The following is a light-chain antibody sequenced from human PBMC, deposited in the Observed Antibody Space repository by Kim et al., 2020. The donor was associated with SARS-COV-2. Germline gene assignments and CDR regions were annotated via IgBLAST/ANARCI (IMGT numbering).Light chain of an antibody. CDR3: QAWDSSTAV. CDR1: KLGDKY. Sequence: VSQGQTASITCSGDKLGDKYACWYQQKPGQSPVLVIYQDSKRPSGIPERFSGSNSGNTATLTISGTQTMDEADYYCQAWDSSTAVFGGGTQLTVL. V-gene: IGLV3-1*01. J-gene: IGLJ2*01. CDR2: QDS.